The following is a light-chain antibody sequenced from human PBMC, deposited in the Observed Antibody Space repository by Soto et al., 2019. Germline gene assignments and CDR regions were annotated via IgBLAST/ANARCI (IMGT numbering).Light chain of an antibody. CDR1: QGISSA. J-gene: IGKJ5*01. V-gene: IGKV1D-13*01. CDR2: DAS. CDR3: QQVNNYPLT. Sequence: AIPLSQSPASLSVYDRERVNXXCRASQGISSAVALYQQKPGKPPKLLMYDASSLESGVPPRFSGSGSGTDFTLSISSLQPEDFATYYCQQVNNYPLTFGQGTRLET.